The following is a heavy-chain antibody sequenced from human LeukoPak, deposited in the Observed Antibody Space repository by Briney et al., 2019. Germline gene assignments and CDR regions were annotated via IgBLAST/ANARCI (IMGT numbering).Heavy chain of an antibody. J-gene: IGHJ6*03. Sequence: GGSLRLSCAASGFTFSSYGMHWVRQAPGKGLEWVAVMWYDGSNKYYADSVKGRFTISRDNSKNTLYLQMNSLRAEDTAVYYCARVYYDSSGYTFTAYYYYYYMDVWGKGTTVTVSS. V-gene: IGHV3-33*01. D-gene: IGHD3-22*01. CDR3: ARVYYDSSGYTFTAYYYYYYMDV. CDR1: GFTFSSYG. CDR2: MWYDGSNK.